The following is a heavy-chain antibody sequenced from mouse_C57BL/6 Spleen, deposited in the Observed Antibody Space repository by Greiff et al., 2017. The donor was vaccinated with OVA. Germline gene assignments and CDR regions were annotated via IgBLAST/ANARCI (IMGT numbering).Heavy chain of an antibody. CDR3: ARAQLTGAGMDY. CDR1: GYAFSSSW. J-gene: IGHJ4*01. V-gene: IGHV1-82*01. D-gene: IGHD4-1*01. CDR2: IYPGDGDT. Sequence: LVESGPELVKPGASVKISCKASGYAFSSSWMNWVKQRPGKGLEWIGRIYPGDGDTNYNGKLKGKATLTADKSSSTAYMQLSRLTSEDSAVYFCARAQLTGAGMDYWGQGTSVTVSS.